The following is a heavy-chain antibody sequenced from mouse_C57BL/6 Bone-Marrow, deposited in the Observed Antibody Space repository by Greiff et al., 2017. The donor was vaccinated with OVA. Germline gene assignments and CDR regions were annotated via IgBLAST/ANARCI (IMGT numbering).Heavy chain of an antibody. CDR1: GYTFTSYG. J-gene: IGHJ2*01. V-gene: IGHV1-81*01. CDR3: ALGRRDY. Sequence: QVQLQQSGAELARPGASVKLSCKASGYTFTSYGISWVKQRTGQGLEWIGEIYPRSGNTYYNEKFKGKATLTSDKSSSTAYMKLRSLESEDAAVYFCALGRRDYWGQGTTLTVSA. D-gene: IGHD4-1*01. CDR2: IYPRSGNT.